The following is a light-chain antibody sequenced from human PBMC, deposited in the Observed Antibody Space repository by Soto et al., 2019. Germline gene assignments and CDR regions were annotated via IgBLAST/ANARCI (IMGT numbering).Light chain of an antibody. CDR3: QQYGSSPKT. Sequence: EIVLTQSPDTVSWSPGGIATLSCMASQSVSNNYLAWYQQKAGQAPRPLIYAASSRAPGVPDRFRGSGSGTDFSLTISRLEPEDFAVYYCQQYGSSPKTFGQGTKVDI. J-gene: IGKJ1*01. CDR2: AAS. CDR1: QSVSNNY. V-gene: IGKV3-20*01.